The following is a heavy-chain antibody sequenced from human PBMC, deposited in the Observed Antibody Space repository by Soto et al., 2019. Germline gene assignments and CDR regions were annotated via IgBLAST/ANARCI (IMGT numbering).Heavy chain of an antibody. Sequence: EVQLVDSGGGLVQPGGSLRLSCAASGFTFSISWMSWVRQAPGKGLEWVASIKEDASEKYYVDSVKGRFTISRDNATRSLYLQMNSLSAEDTAVYYCARGPYWGQGTLVTVSS. CDR3: ARGPY. CDR2: IKEDASEK. CDR1: GFTFSISW. J-gene: IGHJ4*02. V-gene: IGHV3-7*01.